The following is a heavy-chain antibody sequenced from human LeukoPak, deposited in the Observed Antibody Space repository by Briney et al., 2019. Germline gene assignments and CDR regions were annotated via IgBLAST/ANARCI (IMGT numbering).Heavy chain of an antibody. V-gene: IGHV5-51*01. J-gene: IGHJ4*02. D-gene: IGHD3-10*01. CDR2: IYHGDSDT. CDR3: ARRDGSGSPHFDY. CDR1: GYSFTTYW. Sequence: ESLKISCKGSGYSFTTYWIGWVRQMPGKGLEWMGIIYHGDSDTRYSPSFQGLVTISADKSISTAYLQWSSLKASDTAMYFCARRDGSGSPHFDYWGQGTLVTVSS.